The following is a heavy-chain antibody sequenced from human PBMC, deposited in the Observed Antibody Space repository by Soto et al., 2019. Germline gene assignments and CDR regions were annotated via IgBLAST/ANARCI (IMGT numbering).Heavy chain of an antibody. CDR3: ARGAGGFDY. CDR2: ITSDGTIT. CDR1: GFTFSTYW. J-gene: IGHJ4*02. Sequence: EVQLVESGGGLVQPGGSLRLSCAASGFTFSTYWMHWVRQAPGKGLVWVSHITSDGTITTYADSVKGRFTISRDNAKNTLSLQMNSVRAEDTAVYYCARGAGGFDYWGQGTLVTVSS. V-gene: IGHV3-74*01. D-gene: IGHD6-13*01.